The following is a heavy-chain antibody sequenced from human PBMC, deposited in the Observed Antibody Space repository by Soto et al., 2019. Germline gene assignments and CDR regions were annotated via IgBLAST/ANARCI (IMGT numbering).Heavy chain of an antibody. CDR1: GITVKSNY. Sequence: EVQLVESGGGLVQPGGSLRLSCAASGITVKSNYMNWVRQAPGKGLEWVSIIYSGGSTYYADSVKGRFTISRHDSKDTLYLQMRSLRSEDTATYYCARGVFGQPDSWGQGTLVIVSS. CDR3: ARGVFGQPDS. CDR2: IYSGGST. V-gene: IGHV3-53*04. J-gene: IGHJ5*01. D-gene: IGHD2-8*01.